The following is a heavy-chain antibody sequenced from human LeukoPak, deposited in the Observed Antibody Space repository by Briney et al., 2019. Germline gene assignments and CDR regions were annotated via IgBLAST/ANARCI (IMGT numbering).Heavy chain of an antibody. CDR2: IKSKTDGETT. CDR3: TTVPRRIGSVPTG. V-gene: IGHV3-15*01. D-gene: IGHD6-25*01. J-gene: IGHJ4*02. Sequence: PGGSLRLSCAASGFTFSNAWMSWVRQGPGKGLEWVGRIKSKTDGETTDYAAPVKGRFTISRDDSKNTLYLQMNSLKTEDTAVYYCTTVPRRIGSVPTGWGQGTLVTVSS. CDR1: GFTFSNAW.